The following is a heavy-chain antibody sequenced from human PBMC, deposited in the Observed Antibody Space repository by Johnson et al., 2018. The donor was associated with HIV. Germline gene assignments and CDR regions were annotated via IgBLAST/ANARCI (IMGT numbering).Heavy chain of an antibody. D-gene: IGHD2-15*01. Sequence: VQLVESGGGVVQPGRSLRLSCTASGFTFGDYAMSWFRQAPGKGLEWVSSITATGGNTYYADSVNGRFTVSRDKSKSTLYLQMHSLSAEDTALYYCARPSVIPHGGGCDVWGRGTMVVVST. CDR2: ITATGGNT. CDR3: ARPSVIPHGGGCDV. J-gene: IGHJ3*01. CDR1: GFTFGDYA. V-gene: IGHV3-23*04.